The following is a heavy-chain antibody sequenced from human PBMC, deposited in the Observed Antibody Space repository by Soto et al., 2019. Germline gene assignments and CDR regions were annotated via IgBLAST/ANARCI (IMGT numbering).Heavy chain of an antibody. D-gene: IGHD5-18*01. V-gene: IGHV4-30-2*01. CDR1: GDSISSGDYS. CDR2: IFQSGTT. J-gene: IGHJ4*02. Sequence: QLQLQESGSGLVKPSQTLSLTCAVSGDSISSGDYSWNWIRQPPGKGLEWIGYIFQSGTTYYDPSLKSRLAISVDMSSNRFFLRLTSATAADTAVYFCARSTSMARRYLDSWGQGTLVIVSS. CDR3: ARSTSMARRYLDS.